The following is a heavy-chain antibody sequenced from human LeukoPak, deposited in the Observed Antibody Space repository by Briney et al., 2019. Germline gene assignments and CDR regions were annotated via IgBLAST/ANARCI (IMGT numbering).Heavy chain of an antibody. J-gene: IGHJ3*02. V-gene: IGHV2-70*11. CDR2: IDWDDDK. Sequence: SGPALVKPTPTLTLTCTFSGFSLSTSGMCVSWIRQPPGKALEWLARIDWDDDKYYSTSLKTRLTISKDTSKNQVVLTMTNMDPLDTATYYCARIRRTTVVTAGAFDIWGQGTMVTVSS. CDR1: GFSLSTSGMC. D-gene: IGHD4-23*01. CDR3: ARIRRTTVVTAGAFDI.